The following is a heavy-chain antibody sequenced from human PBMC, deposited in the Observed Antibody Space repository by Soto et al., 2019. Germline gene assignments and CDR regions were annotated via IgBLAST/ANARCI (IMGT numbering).Heavy chain of an antibody. J-gene: IGHJ6*02. CDR1: GFTFSSYS. V-gene: IGHV3-48*02. CDR2: ISSSSVII. CDR3: ANWGCDGARDYYYGMDV. D-gene: IGHD2-21*02. Sequence: PGGSLRLSCAASGFTFSSYSMNWFRQAPGKGLEWVSYISSSSVIIYYADSVKGRFTISRDNAKNSLYLQMNSLRDEDTAVYYCANWGCDGARDYYYGMDVWGQGTTVTVSS.